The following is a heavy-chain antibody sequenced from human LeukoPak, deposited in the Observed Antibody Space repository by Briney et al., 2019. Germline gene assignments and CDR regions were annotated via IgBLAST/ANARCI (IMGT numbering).Heavy chain of an antibody. CDR1: GFTFSAYW. J-gene: IGHJ4*02. V-gene: IGHV3-74*01. CDR2: INSDGFSI. Sequence: GGSLRLSCAASGFTFSAYWMHWVRQAPGKGLVWVSRINSDGFSIAYADSVKGRFTISRDNAKNTLYLHMNSLRAEVTAVYYCAKFTRTYYDYVWGSYRSPALDYWGQGTLVTVSS. D-gene: IGHD3-16*02. CDR3: AKFTRTYYDYVWGSYRSPALDY.